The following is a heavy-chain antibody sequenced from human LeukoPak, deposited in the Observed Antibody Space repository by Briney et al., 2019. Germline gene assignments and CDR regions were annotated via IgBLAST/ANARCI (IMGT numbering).Heavy chain of an antibody. Sequence: GGSLRLSCAASGFTFSSYGMHWVRQAPGKGLEWVAVIWYDGSNKYYADSVKGRFTISRDNAKNSLYLQMNSLRAEDTAVYYCARRLTYYYDIGYWGQGTLVTVSS. CDR2: IWYDGSNK. D-gene: IGHD3-22*01. V-gene: IGHV3-33*01. J-gene: IGHJ4*02. CDR3: ARRLTYYYDIGY. CDR1: GFTFSSYG.